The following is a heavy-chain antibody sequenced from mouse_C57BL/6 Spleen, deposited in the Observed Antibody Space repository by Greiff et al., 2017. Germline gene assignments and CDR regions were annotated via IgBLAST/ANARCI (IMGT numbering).Heavy chain of an antibody. D-gene: IGHD1-1*01. Sequence: VKLQESGAELVRPGTSVKVSCKASGYAFTNYLIEWVKQRPGQGLEWIGVINPGSGGTNYNEKFKGKATLTADKSSSTAYMQLSSLTSEDSAVYFCARSNYYGSSYDGFADWGQGTLVTVSA. CDR2: INPGSGGT. J-gene: IGHJ3*01. V-gene: IGHV1-54*01. CDR1: GYAFTNYL. CDR3: ARSNYYGSSYDGFAD.